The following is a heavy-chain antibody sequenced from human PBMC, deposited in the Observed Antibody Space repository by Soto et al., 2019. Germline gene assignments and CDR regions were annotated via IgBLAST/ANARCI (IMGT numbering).Heavy chain of an antibody. J-gene: IGHJ4*02. D-gene: IGHD2-21*01. CDR1: GYTFTTYA. CDR3: ARDQTLLDY. V-gene: IGHV1-18*01. CDR2: ISAYSGNT. Sequence: RASVKVSCKASGYTFTTYAFNWVRQAPGQGLEWMGWISAYSGNTKYAQKFQGRVTMTTDTSTSTAYMELRSLRSDDTAIYYCARDQTLLDYWGQGTLVTV.